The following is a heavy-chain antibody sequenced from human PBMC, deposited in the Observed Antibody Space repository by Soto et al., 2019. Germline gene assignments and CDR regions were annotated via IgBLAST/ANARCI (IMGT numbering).Heavy chain of an antibody. CDR2: INTYNGNT. CDR3: ARENYGDYSY. Sequence: QVQVVQSGAEVKKPGASVKVSCKASGYTFTSYGISWVRQAPGQGLEWMGWINTYNGNTNYAQNLQGRVTMTTDTSTSTAYMEVRSLRSDDTAVYYWARENYGDYSYWGQGTLVTVSS. D-gene: IGHD4-17*01. CDR1: GYTFTSYG. V-gene: IGHV1-18*01. J-gene: IGHJ4*02.